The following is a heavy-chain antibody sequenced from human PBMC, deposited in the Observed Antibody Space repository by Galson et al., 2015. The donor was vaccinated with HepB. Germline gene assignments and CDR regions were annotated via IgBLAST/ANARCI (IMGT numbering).Heavy chain of an antibody. V-gene: IGHV3-49*04. CDR1: GFTFGDYA. D-gene: IGHD6-19*01. J-gene: IGHJ3*02. Sequence: SLRLSCAASGFTFGDYAMSWVRQAPGKGLEWVGFIRSKAYGGTTEYAASVEGRFTISRDNAKNSLYLQMNSLRAEDTAVYYCSRNLRQWPRSPAFDIWGQGTMVTVSS. CDR2: IRSKAYGGTT. CDR3: SRNLRQWPRSPAFDI.